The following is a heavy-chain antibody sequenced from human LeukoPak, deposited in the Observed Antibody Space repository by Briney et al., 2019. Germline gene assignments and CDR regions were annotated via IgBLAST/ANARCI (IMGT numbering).Heavy chain of an antibody. J-gene: IGHJ4*02. CDR2: IYSGGSA. Sequence: PGGSLRLSCAASGFTLSSNYMSWVRQAPGKGLEWVSVIYSGGSAYYADSLKGRFTISRDNSKNTLHLQMNSLTAEDTAVYYCANLPTGKYWGQGTLVTVSS. V-gene: IGHV3-53*01. D-gene: IGHD2-8*02. CDR1: GFTLSSNY. CDR3: ANLPTGKY.